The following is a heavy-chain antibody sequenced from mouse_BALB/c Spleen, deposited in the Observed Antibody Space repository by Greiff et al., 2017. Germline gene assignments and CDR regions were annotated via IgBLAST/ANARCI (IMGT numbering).Heavy chain of an antibody. CDR3: ARVDGNYDYAMDY. J-gene: IGHJ4*01. D-gene: IGHD2-1*01. V-gene: IGHV14-3*02. Sequence: EVQGVESGAELVKPGASVKLSCTASGFNIKDTYMHWVKQRPEQGLEWIGRIDPANGNTKYDPKFQGKATITADTSSNTAYLQLSSLTSEDTAVYYCARVDGNYDYAMDYWGQGTSVTVSS. CDR2: IDPANGNT. CDR1: GFNIKDTY.